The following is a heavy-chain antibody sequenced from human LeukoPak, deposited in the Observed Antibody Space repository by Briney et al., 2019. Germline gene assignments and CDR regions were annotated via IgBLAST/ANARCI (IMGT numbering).Heavy chain of an antibody. Sequence: SETLSLTCAVYGGSFSGYYWSWIRQPPGKGLEWIGGINHSGSTNYNPSLKSRVTISVDTSKNQFSLKLSSVTAADTAVYYCARLLRFLEWWRDDAFDIWGQGTMVTVSS. D-gene: IGHD3-3*01. CDR3: ARLLRFLEWWRDDAFDI. V-gene: IGHV4-34*01. CDR1: GGSFSGYY. J-gene: IGHJ3*02. CDR2: INHSGST.